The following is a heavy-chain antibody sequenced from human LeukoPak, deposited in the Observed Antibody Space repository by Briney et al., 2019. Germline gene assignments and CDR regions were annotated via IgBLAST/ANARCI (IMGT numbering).Heavy chain of an antibody. D-gene: IGHD3-22*01. CDR3: ARHSQNYYDSSGYFY. CDR1: GGSISSSSYY. V-gene: IGHV4-39*01. Sequence: PSETPSLTCTVSGGSISSSSYYWGWIRQPPGKGLEWIGSIYYSGSTYYNPSLKSRVTISVDTSKNQFSLKLSSVTAADTAVYYCARHSQNYYDSSGYFYWGQGTLVTVSS. J-gene: IGHJ4*02. CDR2: IYYSGST.